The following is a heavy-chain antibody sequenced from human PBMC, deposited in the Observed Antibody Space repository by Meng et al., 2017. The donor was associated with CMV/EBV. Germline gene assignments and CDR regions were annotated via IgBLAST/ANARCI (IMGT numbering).Heavy chain of an antibody. CDR3: ASVQGLGVS. Sequence: HVQLQESGPGLVKPSQPLSLTCTVSGGSISSGSYYWSWIRQPAGKGLEWIGRIYTSGSTNYNPSLKSRVTISVDTSKNQFSLKLSSVTAADTAVYYCASVQGLGVSWGQGTLVTVSS. V-gene: IGHV4-61*02. CDR1: GGSISSGSYY. D-gene: IGHD3-10*01. J-gene: IGHJ4*02. CDR2: IYTSGST.